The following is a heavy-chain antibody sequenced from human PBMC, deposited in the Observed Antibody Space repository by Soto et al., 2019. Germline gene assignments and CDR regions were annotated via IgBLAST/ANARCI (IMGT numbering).Heavy chain of an antibody. CDR2: ISAYDDNT. J-gene: IGHJ6*02. V-gene: IGHV1-18*01. Sequence: QAQLVQSGPEVKKPGASVKVSCKASGYRFTSYGIIWVRQAPGQGLEWPGWISAYDDNTKYAQTLQGRVSMSTDTSTNPAYMELRRLRSDDTAMYYCARGGYYDSSGSRNYHYCGMNVWGQGTTVTVSS. CDR1: GYRFTSYG. CDR3: ARGGYYDSSGSRNYHYCGMNV. D-gene: IGHD3-22*01.